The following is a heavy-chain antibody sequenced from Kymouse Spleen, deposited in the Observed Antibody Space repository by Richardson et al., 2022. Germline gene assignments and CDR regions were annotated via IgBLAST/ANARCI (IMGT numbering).Heavy chain of an antibody. Sequence: EVQLVESGGGLVKPGGSLRLSCAASGFTFSSYSMNWVRQAPGKGLEWVSSISSSSSYIYYADSVKGRFTISRDNAKNSLYLQMNSLRAEDTAVYYCARDMSGSYYYYYYGMDVWGQGTTVTVSS. CDR1: GFTFSSYS. J-gene: IGHJ6*02. V-gene: IGHV3-21*03. CDR2: ISSSSSYI. D-gene: IGHD1-26*01. CDR3: ARDMSGSYYYYYYGMDV.